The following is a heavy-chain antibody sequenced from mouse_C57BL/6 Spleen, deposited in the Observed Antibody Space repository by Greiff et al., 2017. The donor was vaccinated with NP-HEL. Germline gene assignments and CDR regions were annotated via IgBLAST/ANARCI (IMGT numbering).Heavy chain of an antibody. CDR3: ARRGYYGSSSWYFDV. Sequence: ESGPELVKPGASVKLSCKASGYTFQSYDINWVKQRPGQGLEWIGWIYPRDGSTKYNEKFKGKATLTVDTSSSTAYMELHSLTSEDSAVYFCARRGYYGSSSWYFDVWGTGTTVTVSS. V-gene: IGHV1-85*01. D-gene: IGHD1-1*01. CDR1: GYTFQSYD. CDR2: IYPRDGST. J-gene: IGHJ1*03.